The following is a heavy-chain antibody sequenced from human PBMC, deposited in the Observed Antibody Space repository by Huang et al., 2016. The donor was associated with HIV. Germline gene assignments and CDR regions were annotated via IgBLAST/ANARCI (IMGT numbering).Heavy chain of an antibody. V-gene: IGHV1-2*02. CDR2: ITPERGGT. J-gene: IGHJ4*02. CDR3: ARDWSFGSSTSPAD. CDR1: GYTFTDSN. D-gene: IGHD6-6*01. Sequence: QVQLVQSGAEVKNPGASVRVSCKASGYTFTDSNIHWVRQAPGQGLEWMVWITPERGGTIYAQRFQGRITMTRDTTISTVHMDLRRIQSDDTAVYFCARDWSFGSSTSPADWGQGTLVTVSS.